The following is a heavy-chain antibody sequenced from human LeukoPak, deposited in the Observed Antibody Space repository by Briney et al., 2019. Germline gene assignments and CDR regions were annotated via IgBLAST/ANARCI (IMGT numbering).Heavy chain of an antibody. CDR2: INPNSGGT. V-gene: IGHV1-2*02. CDR1: GYTFTGYY. D-gene: IGHD1-26*01. CDR3: ARKVYSGSYGSLRNYYFDY. J-gene: IGHJ4*02. Sequence: AASMKVSCKASGYTFTGYYMHWVRQAPGQGLEWMGWINPNSGGTNYAQKFQGRVTMTRDTSISTAYMELSRLRSDDTAVYYCARKVYSGSYGSLRNYYFDYWGQGTLVTVSS.